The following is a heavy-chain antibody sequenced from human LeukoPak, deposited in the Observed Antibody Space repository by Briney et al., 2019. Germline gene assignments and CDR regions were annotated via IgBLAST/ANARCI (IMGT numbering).Heavy chain of an antibody. CDR1: GYTFTSYY. CDR2: VKPSGGST. J-gene: IGHJ4*02. V-gene: IGHV1-46*01. Sequence: ASLKDSSKASGYTFTSYYLHCVRQTPRDRVERMGIVKPSGGSTTYVKKFQGRVTMTRDTSTSTVNMALSSLRSEDTAVYYCARAPYDEEWNEYCHYWGQGNLVTVSS. CDR3: ARAPYDEEWNEYCHY. D-gene: IGHD1-1*01.